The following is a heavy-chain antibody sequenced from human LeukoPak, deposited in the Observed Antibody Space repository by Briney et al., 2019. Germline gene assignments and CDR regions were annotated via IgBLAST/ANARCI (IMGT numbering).Heavy chain of an antibody. CDR2: ITSSSSYI. J-gene: IGHJ4*02. D-gene: IGHD2-2*01. CDR1: AFTLSSYS. CDR3: ARDRCSSTSCYFFDY. Sequence: PGRSLTLSRAAAAFTLSSYSMNWGRQAPRKRLEWVSSITSSSSYISSAHSVNGRFTISRDNAKNSLYLQMNSLRAEDTAVYYCARDRCSSTSCYFFDYWGQGTLVTVSS. V-gene: IGHV3-21*01.